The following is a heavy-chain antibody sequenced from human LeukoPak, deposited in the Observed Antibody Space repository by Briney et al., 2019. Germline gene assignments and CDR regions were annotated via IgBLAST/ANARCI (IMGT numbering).Heavy chain of an antibody. CDR3: AKVRGTYSSGYFFDY. Sequence: GRSLRLSCAASGFTFDNYAMHWVRQAPGKGLEWLSIISWNSGYIGYADSVKGRFTISRDNAKKSLDLQMNSLRAEDTAFYYCAKVRGTYSSGYFFDYWGQGTLVTV. J-gene: IGHJ4*02. V-gene: IGHV3-9*01. CDR1: GFTFDNYA. CDR2: ISWNSGYI. D-gene: IGHD6-19*01.